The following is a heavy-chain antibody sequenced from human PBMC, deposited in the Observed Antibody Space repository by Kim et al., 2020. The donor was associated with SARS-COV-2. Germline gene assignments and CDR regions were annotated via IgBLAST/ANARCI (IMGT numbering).Heavy chain of an antibody. J-gene: IGHJ4*02. Sequence: GGSLRLSCAASGFTFSSYWMSWVRQAPGKGLEWVANIKQDGSEKYYVDSVKGRFTISRDNAKNSLYLQMNSLRAEDTAVYYCARGDIVATIRNFVDYWGQGTLVTVSS. CDR2: IKQDGSEK. D-gene: IGHD5-12*01. CDR1: GFTFSSYW. V-gene: IGHV3-7*01. CDR3: ARGDIVATIRNFVDY.